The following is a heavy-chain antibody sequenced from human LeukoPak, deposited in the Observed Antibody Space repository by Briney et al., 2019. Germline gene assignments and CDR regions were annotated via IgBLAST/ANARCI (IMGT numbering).Heavy chain of an antibody. CDR1: GFTFSSYS. CDR2: ISSSSSTI. J-gene: IGHJ4*02. CDR3: AKDQGAYDFWSGYPIDY. Sequence: QPGGSLRLSCAASGFTFSSYSMNWVRQAPGKGLEWVSYISSSSSTIYYADSVKGRFTISRDNSKNTLYLQMNSLRAEDTAVYYCAKDQGAYDFWSGYPIDYWGQGTLVTVSS. D-gene: IGHD3-3*01. V-gene: IGHV3-48*01.